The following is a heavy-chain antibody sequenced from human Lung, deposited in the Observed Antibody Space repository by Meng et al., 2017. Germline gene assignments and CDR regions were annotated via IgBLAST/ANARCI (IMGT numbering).Heavy chain of an antibody. Sequence: QECGPGLLKPSQTLPLHCTGSGGSTSSSNYCWSWTRQPPGKGLEWSGQIYNSGSTYYNPSLKSRITISVDTSKNQFSLKLSSVTAADTAVYYCARGQKGYFDLWGRGTLVTVSS. V-gene: IGHV4-30-4*01. CDR1: GGSTSSSNYC. CDR3: ARGQKGYFDL. J-gene: IGHJ2*01. CDR2: IYNSGST.